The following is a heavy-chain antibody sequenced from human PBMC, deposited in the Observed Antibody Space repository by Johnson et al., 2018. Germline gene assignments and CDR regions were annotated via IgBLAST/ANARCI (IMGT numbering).Heavy chain of an antibody. CDR1: GFSFSNYG. V-gene: IGHV3-33*05. D-gene: IGHD6-13*01. J-gene: IGHJ2*01. Sequence: QVQLVQSGGGVVQPGTSLRLSCAASGFSFSNYGMNWVRQAPGQGLEWVAFIEYDGSVKYYADSVKGRFTISRDNSKNTLYVEMNGLRAEATAVYYCARDRGLAAQIYWYFDLWGRGTLVSVSS. CDR2: IEYDGSVK. CDR3: ARDRGLAAQIYWYFDL.